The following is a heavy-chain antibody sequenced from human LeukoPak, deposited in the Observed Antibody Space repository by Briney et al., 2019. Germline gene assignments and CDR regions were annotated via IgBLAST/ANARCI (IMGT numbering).Heavy chain of an antibody. CDR3: ATKQWLAPPPDS. V-gene: IGHV3-74*01. J-gene: IGHJ4*02. CDR2: INTDGTVT. CDR1: GFTFSTYS. D-gene: IGHD6-19*01. Sequence: GGSLRLSCAASGFTFSTYSMNWVRQAPGKGLESVSRINTDGTVTTYADSVKGRFTVSRDNADNTMFLQMNSVRDEDTAVYYCATKQWLAPPPDSWGQGTPVTVSS.